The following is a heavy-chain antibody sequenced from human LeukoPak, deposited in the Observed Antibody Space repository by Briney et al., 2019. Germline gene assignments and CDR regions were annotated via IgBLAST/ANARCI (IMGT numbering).Heavy chain of an antibody. Sequence: ASVKVSCKASGYTFTGYYMHWVRQAPGQGLEWMGWINPNSGGTNYAQKFQGRVTMTRDTSISTAYMELSRLRSDDTAVYYCARVGGGYCSSTSCYTWDYWGQRTLVTVSS. CDR3: ARVGGGYCSSTSCYTWDY. CDR1: GYTFTGYY. V-gene: IGHV1-2*02. CDR2: INPNSGGT. J-gene: IGHJ4*02. D-gene: IGHD2-2*02.